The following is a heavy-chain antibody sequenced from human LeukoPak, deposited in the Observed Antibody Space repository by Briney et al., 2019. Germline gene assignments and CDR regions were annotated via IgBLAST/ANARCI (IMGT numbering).Heavy chain of an antibody. J-gene: IGHJ4*02. V-gene: IGHV4-4*07. Sequence: SETLSLTCTVSGGSLSTYYWNWIRQPAGKGLEWIGRIYTSGSTYYNPSLKSRVTISVDRSKNQFSLKLSSVTAADTAVYYCASSPPTVTTFDYWGQGTLVTVSS. CDR3: ASSPPTVTTFDY. D-gene: IGHD4-17*01. CDR1: GGSLSTYY. CDR2: IYTSGST.